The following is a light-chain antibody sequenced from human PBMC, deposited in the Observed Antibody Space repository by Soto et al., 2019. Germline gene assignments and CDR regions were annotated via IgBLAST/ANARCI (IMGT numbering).Light chain of an antibody. J-gene: IGKJ1*01. V-gene: IGKV3-11*01. CDR2: GAS. CDR1: QSITSY. CDR3: QQRSDSWT. Sequence: EIGLTQSAATLSLSPGERDNLXCRASQSITSYLGWYQQTTGKAPRHLIYGASNRDTGITARFSGSGYGTDFIITISSLEPEDSAVYYCQQRSDSWTFGQGTKVDIK.